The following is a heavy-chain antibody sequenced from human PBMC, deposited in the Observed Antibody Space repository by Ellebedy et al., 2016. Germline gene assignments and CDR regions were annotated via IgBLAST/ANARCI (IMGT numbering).Heavy chain of an antibody. CDR2: IYYSGST. D-gene: IGHD6-13*01. V-gene: IGHV4-61*01. J-gene: IGHJ4*02. Sequence: SETLSLTCTVSGGSVRSGSYYWSWIRQPPGKGPEWIGYIYYSGSTNYNPSLKSRVTISSHTSKNQFSLKLRSVTAADTAVYYCARASDWLAAAGTFDYWGQGSLVTVSS. CDR1: GGSVRSGSYY. CDR3: ARASDWLAAAGTFDY.